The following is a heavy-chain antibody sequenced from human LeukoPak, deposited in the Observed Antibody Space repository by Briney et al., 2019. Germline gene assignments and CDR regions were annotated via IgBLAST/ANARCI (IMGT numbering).Heavy chain of an antibody. D-gene: IGHD4-17*01. J-gene: IGHJ4*02. CDR2: INWNGGST. Sequence: PGGSLRLSCAASGFTFSSYGMSWVRQAPGKGLEWVSGINWNGGSTGYADSVKGRFTISRDNAKNSLYLQMNSLRAEDTALYYCARLPPDDYGDYYYFDYWGQGTLVTVSS. V-gene: IGHV3-20*04. CDR1: GFTFSSYG. CDR3: ARLPPDDYGDYYYFDY.